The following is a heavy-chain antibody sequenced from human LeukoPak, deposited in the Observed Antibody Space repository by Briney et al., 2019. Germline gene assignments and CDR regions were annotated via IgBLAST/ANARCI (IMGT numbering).Heavy chain of an antibody. CDR3: ARGSRSGAYYFFC. CDR2: LNPSGGST. V-gene: IGHV1-46*01. D-gene: IGHD3-22*01. CDR1: GYTSTYFY. J-gene: IGHJ4*02. Sequence: ASVSLLYSASGYTSTYFYMIWVRQAPGQGLEWMGILNPSGGSTRYAEKFQGRVAMTRDTSTSTVYMELSRLRSEDTAVYYCARGSRSGAYYFFCLGAGGLVTVSS.